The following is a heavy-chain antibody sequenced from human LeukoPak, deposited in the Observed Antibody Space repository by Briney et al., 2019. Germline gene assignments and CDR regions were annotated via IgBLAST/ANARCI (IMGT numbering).Heavy chain of an antibody. Sequence: TGGPLRLSCAASGFTSSKYWMSWVRQAPGKGLEWVANIKQDGSEKYYVDSVKGRFTISRDNAKNSLYLQMNSLRAEDTAMYYCVPSPTTMPIYFDYWGQGTLVTVSS. CDR2: IKQDGSEK. CDR3: VPSPTTMPIYFDY. CDR1: GFTSSKYW. J-gene: IGHJ4*02. D-gene: IGHD2-2*01. V-gene: IGHV3-7*02.